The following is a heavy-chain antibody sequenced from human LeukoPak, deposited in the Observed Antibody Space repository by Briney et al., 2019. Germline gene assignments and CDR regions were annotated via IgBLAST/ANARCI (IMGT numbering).Heavy chain of an antibody. CDR1: GFTFSSYW. Sequence: GGSLRLSSAASGFTFSSYWMSWVRQAPGKGLEWVASIKQDGSEKYYVDSVKGRFTISRDNAKNSLYLQMNSLRAEDTAVYYCARQPNYGDYVDFDYWGQGTLVTVSS. CDR2: IKQDGSEK. V-gene: IGHV3-7*01. D-gene: IGHD4-17*01. CDR3: ARQPNYGDYVDFDY. J-gene: IGHJ4*02.